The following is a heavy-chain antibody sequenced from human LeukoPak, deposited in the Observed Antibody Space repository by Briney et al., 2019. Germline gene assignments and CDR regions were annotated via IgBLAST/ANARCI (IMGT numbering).Heavy chain of an antibody. Sequence: GGSLRLSCAASGVTFSSYAMNWVRQAPGKGLEWVSVISGSGGSTYYVDSVKGRFTISRDNSKNTLYLQLNSLRPEDTAVYHCAKEAFYSTSSGTLSYWGQGTLVTVSS. CDR3: AKEAFYSTSSGTLSY. J-gene: IGHJ4*02. V-gene: IGHV3-23*01. D-gene: IGHD6-6*01. CDR2: ISGSGGST. CDR1: GVTFSSYA.